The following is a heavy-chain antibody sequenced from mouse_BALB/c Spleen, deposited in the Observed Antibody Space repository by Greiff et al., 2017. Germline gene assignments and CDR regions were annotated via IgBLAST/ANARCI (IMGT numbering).Heavy chain of an antibody. D-gene: IGHD1-1*01. CDR2: SRNKANDYTT. Sequence: EVMLVESGGGLVQPGGSLRLSCATSGFTFSDFYMEWVRQPPGKRLEWIAASRNKANDYTTEYSASVKGRFIVSRDTSQSILYLQMNALRAEDTAIYYCARDDGSREGNYAMDYWGQGTSVTVSS. CDR1: GFTFSDFY. V-gene: IGHV7-1*02. CDR3: ARDDGSREGNYAMDY. J-gene: IGHJ4*01.